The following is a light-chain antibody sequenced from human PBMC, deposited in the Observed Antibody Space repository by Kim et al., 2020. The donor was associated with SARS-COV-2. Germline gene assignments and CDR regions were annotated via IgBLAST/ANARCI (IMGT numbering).Light chain of an antibody. CDR3: QQRSSWPLT. CDR1: QSISSH. V-gene: IGKV3-11*01. J-gene: IGKJ4*01. Sequence: EIVLTQSPATLSLSPGERATLSCRANQSISSHLAWYQQKPGQAPRLLVYDAFNRAPGIPARVSGSGSGTDFTLTISSLEPEDFAVYYCQQRSSWPLTFGGGTKVDIK. CDR2: DAF.